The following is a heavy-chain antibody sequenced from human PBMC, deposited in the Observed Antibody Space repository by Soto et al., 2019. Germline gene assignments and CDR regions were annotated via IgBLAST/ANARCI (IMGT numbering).Heavy chain of an antibody. D-gene: IGHD2-15*01. J-gene: IGHJ5*02. V-gene: IGHV3-23*01. Sequence: EVQLLESGGGLVQPGGSLRVSCTASGFTFSNYGMSWARQAPGKGLEWVSSISGSGGGIYYADSVRGRFTISRDNSKNTLYLQMNDLRVEDTAVYYCAKNPSLIVVEWFDPWGQGTLVTVSS. CDR3: AKNPSLIVVEWFDP. CDR2: ISGSGGGI. CDR1: GFTFSNYG.